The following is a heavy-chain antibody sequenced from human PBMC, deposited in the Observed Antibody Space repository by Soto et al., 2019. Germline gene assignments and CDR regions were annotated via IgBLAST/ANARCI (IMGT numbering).Heavy chain of an antibody. CDR2: ISYDGSNK. CDR1: GFTFSSYA. J-gene: IGHJ6*02. D-gene: IGHD3-9*01. V-gene: IGHV3-30-3*01. Sequence: PGGSLRLSCAASGFTFSSYAMHWVRQAPGKGLEWVAVISYDGSNKYYADSVKGRFTISRDNSKNTLYLQMNSLRAEDTAVYYCESDRRLRYFDWFRDYYYYYGMDVWGQGTTVTVSS. CDR3: ESDRRLRYFDWFRDYYYYYGMDV.